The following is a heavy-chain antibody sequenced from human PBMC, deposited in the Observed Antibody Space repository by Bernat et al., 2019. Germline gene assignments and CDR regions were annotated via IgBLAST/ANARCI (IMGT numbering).Heavy chain of an antibody. Sequence: QVQLVESGGGVVQPGRSLRLSCAASGFTFSSYGMHWVRQAPGKGLEWVAVIWYDGSNKYYADSVKGRFTISRDNSKNTLYLQMNSLRAEDTAVYYCARDSHRWSGYYGAMDVWGKGTTVTVSS. CDR2: IWYDGSNK. D-gene: IGHD3-3*01. CDR3: ARDSHRWSGYYGAMDV. V-gene: IGHV3-33*01. J-gene: IGHJ6*04. CDR1: GFTFSSYG.